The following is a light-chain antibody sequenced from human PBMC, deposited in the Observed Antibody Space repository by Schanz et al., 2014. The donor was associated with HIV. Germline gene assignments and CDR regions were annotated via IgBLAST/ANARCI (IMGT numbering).Light chain of an antibody. CDR1: QSIDRW. J-gene: IGKJ1*01. CDR3: QQYNTWPRT. Sequence: DIQMTQSPSTLSASVGDRVTITCRASQSIDRWLAWYQQKPGKAPKLLIHKTSYLETGVPSRFSGGGSGTQFTLTISSLQPEDFAVYYCQQYNTWPRTFGQGTKVEIK. CDR2: KTS. V-gene: IGKV1-5*03.